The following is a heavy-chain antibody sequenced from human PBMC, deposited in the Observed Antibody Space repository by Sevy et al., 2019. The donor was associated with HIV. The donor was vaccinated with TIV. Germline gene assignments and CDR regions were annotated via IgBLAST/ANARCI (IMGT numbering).Heavy chain of an antibody. D-gene: IGHD6-19*01. Sequence: SETLSLTCTVSGASISSSGYYWGWIRQPPRKGLEWIASINYSGSTFYNPSLKSRVAISSDTSKNQCSLKLNYVTAADTAIYYCAGPTLTYSSGWSYYDSWGQGTVVTVSS. V-gene: IGHV4-39*01. CDR2: INYSGST. CDR3: AGPTLTYSSGWSYYDS. CDR1: GASISSSGYY. J-gene: IGHJ4*02.